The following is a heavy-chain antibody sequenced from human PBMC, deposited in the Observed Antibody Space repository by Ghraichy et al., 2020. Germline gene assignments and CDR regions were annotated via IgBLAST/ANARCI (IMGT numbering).Heavy chain of an antibody. J-gene: IGHJ4*02. CDR2: IYYSGST. CDR3: ARSPGHGYYFDY. Sequence: ESLNISCTVSGGSVSSGSYYWSWIRQPPGKGLEWIGYIYYSGSTNYNPSLKSRVTISVDTSKNQFSLKLSSVTAADTAVYYCARSPGHGYYFDYWGQGTLVTVSS. V-gene: IGHV4-61*01. CDR1: GGSVSSGSYY.